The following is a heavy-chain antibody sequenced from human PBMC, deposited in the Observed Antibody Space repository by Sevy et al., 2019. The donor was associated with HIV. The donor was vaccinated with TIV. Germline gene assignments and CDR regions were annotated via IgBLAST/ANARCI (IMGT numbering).Heavy chain of an antibody. D-gene: IGHD3-10*01. V-gene: IGHV4-4*07. CDR3: ARDHMVRGVPYPVYFDY. Sequence: ETLSLTCTVSGGSISSYYWSWIRQPAGKGLEWIGRIYTSGSTNYNPSLKSRVTMSVDTSKNQFSLKLSSVTAADTAVYYCARDHMVRGVPYPVYFDYWGQGTLVTVSS. J-gene: IGHJ4*02. CDR2: IYTSGST. CDR1: GGSISSYY.